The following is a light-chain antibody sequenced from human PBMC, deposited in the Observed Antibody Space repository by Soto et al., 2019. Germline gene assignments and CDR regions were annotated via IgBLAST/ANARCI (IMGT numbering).Light chain of an antibody. Sequence: EIVLTQSPGTLSLSPGERATLSCRASQSVSSSYLAWYQQKPGQAPRLLIYGVCSRATGITDRFSGSGSGTDFTLTISRLEPEDFAVYYCQQYGSSQTFGGGTKVEIK. CDR3: QQYGSSQT. J-gene: IGKJ4*01. V-gene: IGKV3-20*01. CDR2: GVC. CDR1: QSVSSSY.